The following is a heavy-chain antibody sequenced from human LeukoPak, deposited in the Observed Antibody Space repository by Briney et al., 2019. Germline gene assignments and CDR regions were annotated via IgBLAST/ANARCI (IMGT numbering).Heavy chain of an antibody. CDR1: GGSISSGSYY. V-gene: IGHV4-61*02. Sequence: SETLSLTCTVSGGSISSGSYYWSWIRQPAGKGLEWIGRIYTSGSTNYNPSLKSRVTMSVDTPKNQFSLKLSSVTAADTAVYYCARGRYGGNSDFDYWGQGTLVTVSS. D-gene: IGHD4-23*01. J-gene: IGHJ4*02. CDR3: ARGRYGGNSDFDY. CDR2: IYTSGST.